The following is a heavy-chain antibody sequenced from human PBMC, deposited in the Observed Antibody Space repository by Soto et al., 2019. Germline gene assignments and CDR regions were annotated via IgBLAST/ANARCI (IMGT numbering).Heavy chain of an antibody. D-gene: IGHD6-13*01. CDR1: GGSFSGYY. Sequence: SETLSLTCAVYGGSFSGYYCSWVRQPPGKGLEWIGEISHSGSTNYNSSLESRVTISVDTSKNQLFLKLSSVTAADTAVYYCVRALAAVQEWGQGTPVTVSS. J-gene: IGHJ4*02. V-gene: IGHV4-34*01. CDR3: VRALAAVQE. CDR2: ISHSGST.